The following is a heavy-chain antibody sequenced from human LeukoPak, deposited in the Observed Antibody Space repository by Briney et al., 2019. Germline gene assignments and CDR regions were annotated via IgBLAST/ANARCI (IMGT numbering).Heavy chain of an antibody. J-gene: IGHJ4*02. CDR1: GFTVSSNY. CDR3: AGHDYGDYVPFDY. V-gene: IGHV3-66*04. Sequence: GGSLRLSCAASGFTVSSNYMSWVRQAPGKGLEWVSVIYSGGSTYYADSVKGRFTISRDNSKDTLYLQMNGLRAEDTAVYYCAGHDYGDYVPFDYWGQGTLVTVSS. CDR2: IYSGGST. D-gene: IGHD4-17*01.